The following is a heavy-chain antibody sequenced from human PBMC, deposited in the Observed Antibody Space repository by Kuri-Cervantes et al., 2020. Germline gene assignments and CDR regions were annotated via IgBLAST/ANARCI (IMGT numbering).Heavy chain of an antibody. CDR1: GYTFTSYY. V-gene: IGHV1-3*02. Sequence: ASVKVSCKASGYTFTSYYMHWVRQAPGQRLEWMGWSNAGNGNTKYSQEFQGRVTITRDTSASTAYMELSSLRSEDMAVYYCARDLITMIVVVKRGFKFYWGQGTLVTVSS. D-gene: IGHD3-22*01. J-gene: IGHJ4*02. CDR3: ARDLITMIVVVKRGFKFY. CDR2: SNAGNGNT.